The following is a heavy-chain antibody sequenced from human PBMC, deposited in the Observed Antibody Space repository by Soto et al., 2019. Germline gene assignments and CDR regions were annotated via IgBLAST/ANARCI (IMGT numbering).Heavy chain of an antibody. Sequence: GESVKISCKGSGYNFAGYWIAWVRQMPGKGLELMGIIYPSDSDTRYRPSFQGQVTISADKSISSAYLQWSSLRASDTTMYYCARGGVSTRTFDYWGQGTPVTVSS. J-gene: IGHJ4*02. V-gene: IGHV5-51*01. CDR1: GYNFAGYW. CDR2: IYPSDSDT. D-gene: IGHD3-3*01. CDR3: ARGGVSTRTFDY.